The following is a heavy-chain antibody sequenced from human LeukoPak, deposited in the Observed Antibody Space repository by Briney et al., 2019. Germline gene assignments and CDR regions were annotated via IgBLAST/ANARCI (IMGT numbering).Heavy chain of an antibody. V-gene: IGHV1-3*03. D-gene: IGHD3-10*01. Sequence: ASVKVSCKASGYTFTSYAMHWVRQAPGQRLEWMGWINAGNGNTKYSQEFQGRVTITRDTSASTAYMELSSLRSEDMAVYYCARGAKFRSYGSGSYYTSLPFDPWGQGTLVTVSS. CDR1: GYTFTSYA. CDR3: ARGAKFRSYGSGSYYTSLPFDP. CDR2: INAGNGNT. J-gene: IGHJ5*02.